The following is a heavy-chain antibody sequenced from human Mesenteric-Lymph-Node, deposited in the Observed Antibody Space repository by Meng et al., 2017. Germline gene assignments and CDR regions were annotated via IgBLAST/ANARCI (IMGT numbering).Heavy chain of an antibody. V-gene: IGHV3-43*01. CDR3: ARLDPDAFDI. Sequence: GESLKISCAASGFTFDDYTMHWVRQAPGKGLEWVSLISWDGGSTYYADSVKGRFTISRDNSKNSLYLQMNSLRAEDTAVYYCARLDPDAFDIWGQGTMVTVSS. D-gene: IGHD5-12*01. J-gene: IGHJ3*02. CDR1: GFTFDDYT. CDR2: ISWDGGST.